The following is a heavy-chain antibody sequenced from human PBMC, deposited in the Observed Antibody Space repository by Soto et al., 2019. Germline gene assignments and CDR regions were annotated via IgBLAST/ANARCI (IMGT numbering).Heavy chain of an antibody. D-gene: IGHD2-15*01. J-gene: IGHJ5*02. V-gene: IGHV3-15*04. CDR1: GFTFSKAF. CDR3: PVSGGYGNSHHWFDP. CDR2: IGGNTESGTT. Sequence: DVLLVESGGGLVEPGGSLRLSCAASGFTFSKAFLSWVRQAPGKGLEWVGQIGGNTESGTTKYPAPVRGRFTISRDDSQHTWYMQMNSVKIEATAVYYCPVSGGYGNSHHWFDPWGQGTPVIVSS.